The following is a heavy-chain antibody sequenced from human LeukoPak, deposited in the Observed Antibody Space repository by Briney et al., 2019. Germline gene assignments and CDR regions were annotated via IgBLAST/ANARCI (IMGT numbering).Heavy chain of an antibody. J-gene: IGHJ4*02. Sequence: GVSLRLSCGASRFILRRYYMRWVPQTPGRGLEWVALNYSGGSTYYADSVKGRFTIPRDNSKKMLFLQMNSLRADDTGVYYCARGPDVDGYIHAPFDSWGQGTLVTVSS. V-gene: IGHV3-53*01. D-gene: IGHD5-24*01. CDR1: RFILRRYY. CDR2: NYSGGST. CDR3: ARGPDVDGYIHAPFDS.